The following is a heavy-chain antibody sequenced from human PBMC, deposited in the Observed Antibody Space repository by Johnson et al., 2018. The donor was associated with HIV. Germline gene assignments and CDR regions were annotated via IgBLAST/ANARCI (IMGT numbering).Heavy chain of an antibody. CDR1: GFTFSDYY. J-gene: IGHJ3*02. D-gene: IGHD1-20*01. CDR3: ARYSWNVGAFDI. V-gene: IGHV3-66*02. Sequence: VQLVESGGGLVKPGGSLRLSCAASGFTFSDYYMSWVRQAPGKGLEWVSVIYSGGSTYYADSVKGRFTISRDNSKNTLYLQMNSLRAEDTAGYYCARYSWNVGAFDIWGQGTMVTVSS. CDR2: IYSGGST.